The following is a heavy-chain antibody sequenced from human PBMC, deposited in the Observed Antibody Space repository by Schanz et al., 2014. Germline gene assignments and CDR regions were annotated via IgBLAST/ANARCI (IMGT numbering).Heavy chain of an antibody. CDR2: ISRDGTTS. V-gene: IGHV3-11*01. J-gene: IGHJ4*02. D-gene: IGHD3-10*01. Sequence: PGGSLRXXCAASXXIFNDXXMNWIRXXXXKGLEWLSYISRDGTTSYYADSVKGRFTISRDNAKXSLYLQMNSLRAXXXXXYYCARGGAGSVLFFXXYWGQGTLXXVSS. CDR3: ARGGAGSVLFFXXY. CDR1: XXIFNDXX.